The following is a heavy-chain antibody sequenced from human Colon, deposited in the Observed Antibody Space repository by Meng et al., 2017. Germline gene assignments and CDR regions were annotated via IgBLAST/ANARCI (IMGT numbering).Heavy chain of an antibody. D-gene: IGHD5-12*01. CDR3: TRDVDSGYGL. V-gene: IGHV3-74*01. Sequence: GGSLRLSCVDSGFTFSSHWMLWVRQSPGKGLEWVSRISSDGSTTGYADSVKGRFTISRDNAKNTLYLHVNRLRGEDTAVYYCTRDVDSGYGLWGQGPLVTVSS. CDR2: ISSDGSTT. J-gene: IGHJ4*02. CDR1: GFTFSSHW.